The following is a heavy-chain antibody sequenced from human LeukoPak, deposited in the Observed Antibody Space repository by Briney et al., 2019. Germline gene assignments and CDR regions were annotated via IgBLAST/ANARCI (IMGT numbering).Heavy chain of an antibody. CDR3: GKSQWLTSYWFDP. Sequence: GGSLTLSCAASGFTFDDYAMHWVRHAPGKGRGWVSLISWDGGSTYYADSVKGRFTISRDNSKNSLYLQMNSLRAEDTALYYCGKSQWLTSYWFDPWGQGTLVTVSS. J-gene: IGHJ5*02. CDR1: GFTFDDYA. V-gene: IGHV3-43D*03. CDR2: ISWDGGST. D-gene: IGHD3-16*01.